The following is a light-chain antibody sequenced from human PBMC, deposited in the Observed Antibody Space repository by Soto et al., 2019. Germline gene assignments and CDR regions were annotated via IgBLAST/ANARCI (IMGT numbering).Light chain of an antibody. CDR3: QQYNNWPPYT. J-gene: IGKJ2*01. CDR2: GAS. CDR1: QSVNSN. Sequence: EIVMTQSPATLSVSPGERATLSCRASQSVNSNLAWYQQKPGQAPSLLIYGASTRATGVPARFSGSGSGTEFTLTISSLQSADFAVYYGQQYNNWPPYTFGQGTKLEIK. V-gene: IGKV3-15*01.